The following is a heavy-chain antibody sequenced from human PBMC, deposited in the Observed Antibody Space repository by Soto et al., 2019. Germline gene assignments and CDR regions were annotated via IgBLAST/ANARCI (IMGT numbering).Heavy chain of an antibody. CDR3: ARHDCSSTGCYLFIDY. D-gene: IGHD2-2*01. CDR2: INHSGSS. Sequence: LSLTCAVYGGSFSGYYWSWVRQPPGKGLEWIGEINHSGSSNYKPSLKSRVTISVDTSKSQFSLKLSSVTAADTAVYYCARHDCSSTGCYLFIDYWGQGTLVTVSS. CDR1: GGSFSGYY. V-gene: IGHV4-34*01. J-gene: IGHJ4*02.